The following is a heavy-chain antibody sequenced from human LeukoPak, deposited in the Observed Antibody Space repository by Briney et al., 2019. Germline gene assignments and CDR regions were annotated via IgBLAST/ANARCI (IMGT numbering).Heavy chain of an antibody. CDR3: PRDACCPK. CDR1: GVTFSSSA. J-gene: IGHJ4*02. Sequence: GGSLRLSCAASGVTFSSSAMSWGRQAPGKGLEWVSAITNSVDTTYYADSLKGRFTISRANSKNTVYLQVNSLRPDATAAFYCPRDACCPKGGQGTLVTVS. V-gene: IGHV3-23*01. CDR2: ITNSVDTT.